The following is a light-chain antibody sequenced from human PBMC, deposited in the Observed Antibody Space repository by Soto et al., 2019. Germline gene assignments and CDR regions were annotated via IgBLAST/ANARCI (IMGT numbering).Light chain of an antibody. CDR3: KHYNSDSGG. CDR2: KAS. V-gene: IGKV1-5*03. CDR1: QTISSW. Sequence: DIQMTQSPSTLSGSVGDRVTITCRARQTISSWLAWYQQKPGKAPKLLIYKASTLKSGVPSRFSGSGSGTEFTLTISSLQSDEFATYYCKHYNSDSGGFGQGTK. J-gene: IGKJ1*01.